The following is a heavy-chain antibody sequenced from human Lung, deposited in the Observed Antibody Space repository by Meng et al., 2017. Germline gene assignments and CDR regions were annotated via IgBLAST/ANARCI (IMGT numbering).Heavy chain of an antibody. V-gene: IGHV1-18*04. CDR1: GYTFTSHG. Sequence: QVQLVQSGAEVKKPGASVMVSCKTAGYTFTSHGISWVRQAPGQGLEWMGWISAHSGNTNYAQKIKGRVTMTTDTATSTVYMELRSLRPDDTAVYYCARGPYYYYDTTGYYNWFDPWGQGTLVTVSS. D-gene: IGHD3-22*01. J-gene: IGHJ5*02. CDR3: ARGPYYYYDTTGYYNWFDP. CDR2: ISAHSGNT.